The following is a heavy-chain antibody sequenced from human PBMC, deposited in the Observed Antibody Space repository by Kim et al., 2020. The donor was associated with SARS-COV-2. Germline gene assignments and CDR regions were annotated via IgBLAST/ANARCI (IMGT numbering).Heavy chain of an antibody. CDR2: IWYDGSNK. V-gene: IGHV3-33*06. Sequence: GGSLRLSCAASGFTFSSYDMHWVRQAPGKGLEWVALIWYDGSNKYYPDFVKGRFTISRDNSKNTLYLQMNSLRADDTAVYYCAKAISNSWSQTYFDYWGQGSLVTVSS. CDR1: GFTFSSYD. D-gene: IGHD6-13*01. CDR3: AKAISNSWSQTYFDY. J-gene: IGHJ4*02.